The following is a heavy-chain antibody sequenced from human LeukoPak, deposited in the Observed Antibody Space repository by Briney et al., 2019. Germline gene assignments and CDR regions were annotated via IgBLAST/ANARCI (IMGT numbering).Heavy chain of an antibody. CDR3: ARQQSDTSLFDP. D-gene: IGHD2-21*02. J-gene: IGHJ5*02. CDR1: GGSISSGSYY. Sequence: SETLSLTCTVSGGSISSGSYYWSWIRQPAGKGLEWIGRIYTSGSTNYSPSLKSRVTISVDTSKNQFSLKLSSVTAADTGVYFCARQQSDTSLFDPWGQGTLVTVSS. V-gene: IGHV4-61*02. CDR2: IYTSGST.